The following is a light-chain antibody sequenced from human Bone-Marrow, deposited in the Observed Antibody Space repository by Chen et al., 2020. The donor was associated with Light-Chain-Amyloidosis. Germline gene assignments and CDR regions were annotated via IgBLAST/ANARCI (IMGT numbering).Light chain of an antibody. J-gene: IGLJ3*02. V-gene: IGLV3-21*02. Sequence: SYVTTQPSSVSLATGQTATIACGGNNIGTTSVHWYQQTPGQAPLLVVCDDSDRPSGIPERLSGSNSGNTTTLTISRVEAGDEADYYCQVWDRSSDRPVFGGGTKLTVL. CDR3: QVWDRSSDRPV. CDR1: NIGTTS. CDR2: DDS.